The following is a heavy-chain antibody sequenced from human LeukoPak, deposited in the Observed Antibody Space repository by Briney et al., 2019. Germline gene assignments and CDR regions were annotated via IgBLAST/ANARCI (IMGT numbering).Heavy chain of an antibody. V-gene: IGHV3-30*18. CDR1: GFMFSAYG. D-gene: IGHD2-15*01. Sequence: QPGRSPRLSCAASGFMFSAYGMHWVRQAPGKGLEWVAFISSDGSHKNYADSVKGRFTMSRDNSKNTLYLEMNSLGSEDTAVYYCAKDGDCGGGGCFPNNFNYWGQGTLVTVSS. CDR3: AKDGDCGGGGCFPNNFNY. CDR2: ISSDGSHK. J-gene: IGHJ4*02.